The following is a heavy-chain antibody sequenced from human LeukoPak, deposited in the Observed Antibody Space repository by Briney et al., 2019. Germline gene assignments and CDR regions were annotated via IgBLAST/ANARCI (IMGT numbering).Heavy chain of an antibody. J-gene: IGHJ4*02. V-gene: IGHV3-30*04. CDR1: GFTFSSYA. Sequence: GGSLRLSCAASGFTFSSYAMHWVRQAPGKGLEWVAVISYDGSNKYYADSVKGRFTISRDNSKNTLYLQMNSLRAEDTAVYYCARAVTGTTRVNDYWGQGTLVTVSS. D-gene: IGHD1-7*01. CDR3: ARAVTGTTRVNDY. CDR2: ISYDGSNK.